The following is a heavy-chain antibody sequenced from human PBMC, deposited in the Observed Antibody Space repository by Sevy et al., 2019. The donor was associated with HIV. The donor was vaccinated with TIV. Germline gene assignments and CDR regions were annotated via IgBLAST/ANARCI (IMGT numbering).Heavy chain of an antibody. CDR1: GDTFSSYA. V-gene: IGHV1-69*06. CDR3: ARVISDWPRGWFDP. Sequence: AAVKVSCKASGDTFSSYAISWVRQAPGQGLERMGGIIPIFGTANYAQKFQGRVTITADKSTSTAYMELSSLRSEDTAVYYCARVISDWPRGWFDPWGQGTLVTVSS. D-gene: IGHD6-19*01. CDR2: IIPIFGTA. J-gene: IGHJ5*02.